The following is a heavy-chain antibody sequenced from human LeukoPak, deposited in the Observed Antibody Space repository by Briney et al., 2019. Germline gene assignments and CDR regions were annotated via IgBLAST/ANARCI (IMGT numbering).Heavy chain of an antibody. V-gene: IGHV1-2*02. J-gene: IGHJ4*02. CDR3: ARPYCTSRSCHDYFDY. CDR2: INPITGGT. CDR1: GYTFTAYY. D-gene: IGHD2-15*01. Sequence: GASVKVSCKTSGYTFTAYYIHWVRQAPGQGLEWMGWINPITGGTNYAQRFQGRVTMTRDTSISTVYMELSRLRSDDTAVYYCARPYCTSRSCHDYFDYWGQGTLVTVSS.